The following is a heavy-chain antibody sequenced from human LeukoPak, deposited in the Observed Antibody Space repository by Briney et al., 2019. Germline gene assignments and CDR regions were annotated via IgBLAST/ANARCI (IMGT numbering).Heavy chain of an antibody. CDR2: IYHSGST. V-gene: IGHV4-38-2*02. J-gene: IGHJ4*02. CDR3: ARHSIRGYSSSWYYFVY. Sequence: SETLSLTCTVSIYSISSDYYWGWIGQPPGKGLEWIGSIYHSGSTYYNPSLKSRVTISVDTSKNQFSLKLSSVTAADTAVYYCARHSIRGYSSSWYYFVYWGQGTLVTVSS. D-gene: IGHD6-13*01. CDR1: IYSISSDYY.